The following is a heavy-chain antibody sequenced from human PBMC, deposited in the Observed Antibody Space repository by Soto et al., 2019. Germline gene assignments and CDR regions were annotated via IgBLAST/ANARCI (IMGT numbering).Heavy chain of an antibody. CDR1: AGSISSSSCY. V-gene: IGHV4-39*01. Sequence: LQLQESGPGLVKPSETLSLTCTVSAGSISSSSCYWGWIRKPPGKGLEWIGSIYYSGSTYYNPSLKSRVTISVDTSKNQFSLKLSSVTAADTAVYYCARHTPAISISDHWGQGTLVTVS. J-gene: IGHJ4*02. D-gene: IGHD2-15*01. CDR2: IYYSGST. CDR3: ARHTPAISISDH.